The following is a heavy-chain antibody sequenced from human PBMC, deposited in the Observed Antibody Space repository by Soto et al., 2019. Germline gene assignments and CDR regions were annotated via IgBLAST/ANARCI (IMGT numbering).Heavy chain of an antibody. V-gene: IGHV3-23*01. CDR3: AGMEDIVVVPAAMGAFNI. CDR1: GFTFSSYA. J-gene: IGHJ3*02. D-gene: IGHD2-2*01. CDR2: ISGSGGST. Sequence: GGSLRLSCASSGFTFSSYAMSWVRQAPGKGLEWVSAISGSGGSTYYADSVKGRFTISRDNSKNTLYLQMNSLRAEDTAVYYCAGMEDIVVVPAAMGAFNIWGKWTRVTVSS.